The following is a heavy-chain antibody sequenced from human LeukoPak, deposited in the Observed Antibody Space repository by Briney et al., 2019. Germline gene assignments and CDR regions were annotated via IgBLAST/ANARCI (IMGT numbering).Heavy chain of an antibody. Sequence: PSQTLSLTCTVSGGSIGPYYWSWIRQAAGKGPEWIGRIYTSGTADYNPALKGRVFLSVDTAKNQFSLKVTSVTAADTAVYYCARGFTGDAVDIWGQGTMVTVSS. J-gene: IGHJ3*02. V-gene: IGHV4-4*07. CDR3: ARGFTGDAVDI. CDR1: GGSIGPYY. D-gene: IGHD3-9*01. CDR2: IYTSGTA.